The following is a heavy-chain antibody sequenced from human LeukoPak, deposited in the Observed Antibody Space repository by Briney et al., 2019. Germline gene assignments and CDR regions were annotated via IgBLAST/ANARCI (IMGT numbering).Heavy chain of an antibody. J-gene: IGHJ4*02. V-gene: IGHV3-23*01. CDR1: GFTFSSYA. Sequence: GGSLRLSCAASGFTFSSYAMSWVRQAPGKGLEWVSAISGSGGSTYYADSVKVRFIISRDNSKNTLYLQMNSLRAEDTAVYYCAKRVGPTTYFDYWGQGTLVTVYS. CDR2: ISGSGGST. CDR3: AKRVGPTTYFDY. D-gene: IGHD1-26*01.